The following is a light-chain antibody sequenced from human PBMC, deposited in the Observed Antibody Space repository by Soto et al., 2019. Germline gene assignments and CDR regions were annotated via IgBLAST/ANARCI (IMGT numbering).Light chain of an antibody. CDR1: HGIRRY. CDR2: AAS. J-gene: IGKJ1*01. Sequence: AIRMTQAQSSLSASTGDRVTITCRASHGIRRYLAWYQQKPGKAPKLLIYAASTLQSGVPSSFSGSGSGTDFTLNFSCRQCEDFATYYCQQYYSYPLTVGQGTKVEIK. CDR3: QQYYSYPLT. V-gene: IGKV1-8*01.